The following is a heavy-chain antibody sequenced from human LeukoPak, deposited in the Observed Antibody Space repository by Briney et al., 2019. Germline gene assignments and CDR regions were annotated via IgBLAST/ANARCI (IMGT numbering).Heavy chain of an antibody. D-gene: IGHD1-26*01. CDR2: IYYSGST. J-gene: IGHJ3*02. V-gene: IGHV4-59*01. CDR1: GGSISSYY. Sequence: LSETLSLPCTVSGGSISSYYWSWIRQPPGKGLEWIGYIYYSGSTNYNPSLKSRVTISVDTSKNQFSLKLSSVTAADTAVYYCASDSKWDLPPIWGQGTMVTVSA. CDR3: ASDSKWDLPPI.